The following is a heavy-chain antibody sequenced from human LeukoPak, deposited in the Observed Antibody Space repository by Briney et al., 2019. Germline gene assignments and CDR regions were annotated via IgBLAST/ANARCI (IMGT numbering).Heavy chain of an antibody. Sequence: GGSLRLSCAVSGFTFSSYDMNWVRQAPGKGLEWVSSISSSSNYIHYADLVKGRFTISRDNAKNSLYLQMNSLRAEDTAVYFCARGTLGAWGWWGQGTLVTVSA. CDR1: GFTFSSYD. D-gene: IGHD6-19*01. CDR3: ARGTLGAWGW. V-gene: IGHV3-21*01. CDR2: ISSSSNYI. J-gene: IGHJ4*02.